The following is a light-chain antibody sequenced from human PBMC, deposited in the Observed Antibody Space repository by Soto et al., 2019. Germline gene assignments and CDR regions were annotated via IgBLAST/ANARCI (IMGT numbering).Light chain of an antibody. CDR3: QAWDSSTYV. CDR1: QLRNKY. J-gene: IGLJ1*01. V-gene: IGLV3-1*01. Sequence: SYELTQPPSVSVSPGQTASITCSGDQLRNKYACWYRQKPGQSPVLVIYQDTKRPSGIPERFSGSNSGNTATLTIRGTQAIDEADYYCQAWDSSTYVFGTGTKVTVL. CDR2: QDT.